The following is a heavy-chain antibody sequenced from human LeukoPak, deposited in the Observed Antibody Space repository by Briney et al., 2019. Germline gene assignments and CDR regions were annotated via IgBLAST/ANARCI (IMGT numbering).Heavy chain of an antibody. J-gene: IGHJ2*01. CDR3: ARQFGSGLWYFDL. V-gene: IGHV4-39*01. Sequence: SETLSLTCTVSGGSISSGSSDYYWGWIRQPPGKGLDWIGSISDSGRTYYNPSLKSRVTVSVDTSKNQFSLNLSSVTAADTAVNYCARQFGSGLWYFDLWGRGTLVTVSS. CDR1: GGSISSGSSDYY. CDR2: ISDSGRT. D-gene: IGHD3-10*01.